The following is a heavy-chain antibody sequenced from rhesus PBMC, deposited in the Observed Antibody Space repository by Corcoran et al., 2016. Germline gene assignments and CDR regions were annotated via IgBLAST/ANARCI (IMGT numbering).Heavy chain of an antibody. D-gene: IGHD6-25*01. CDR1: GGSISSLY. CDR2: IYGSGSST. J-gene: IGHJ4*01. Sequence: QMQLQASGPGQVKPSETPCVTGAVAGGSISSLYWSWTRQAPGKGLEWIGYIYGSGSSTNYNPSLKSRVTLSVDTSKNQLSLKLSSVTTADTAVYYCARGIGRQLERFDYWGQGVLVTVSS. CDR3: ARGIGRQLERFDY. V-gene: IGHV4-169*01.